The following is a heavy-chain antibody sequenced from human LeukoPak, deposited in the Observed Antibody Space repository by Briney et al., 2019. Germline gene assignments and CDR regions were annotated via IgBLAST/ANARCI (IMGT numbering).Heavy chain of an antibody. CDR1: GYSFTSYW. CDR2: IDPSDSYT. CDR3: ARRPQSSSWLHFDY. J-gene: IGHJ4*02. V-gene: IGHV5-10-1*01. Sequence: GESLRISCKGSGYSFTSYWISWVRQMPGKGLYWEGRIDPSDSYTNYSPSFQGHVTIPADKSISTAYLQWSSLKASDTVMYNCARRPQSSSWLHFDYGGQGARVTVSS. D-gene: IGHD6-13*01.